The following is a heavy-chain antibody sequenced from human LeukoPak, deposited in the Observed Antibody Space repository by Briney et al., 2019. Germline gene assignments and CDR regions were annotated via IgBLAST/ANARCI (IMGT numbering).Heavy chain of an antibody. CDR1: GGSITISSYY. D-gene: IGHD1-26*01. J-gene: IGHJ5*01. CDR3: ARGLLYSGSFARNWFDS. Sequence: SETLSLTCTVSGGSITISSYYWGWIRQPPGKGLEWIGSIYYSGNTYYNPSLKSRVTISVDTSKHQFSLNLSSVTAADTAIYFCARGLLYSGSFARNWFDSWGQGTLVTVSS. CDR2: IYYSGNT. V-gene: IGHV4-39*01.